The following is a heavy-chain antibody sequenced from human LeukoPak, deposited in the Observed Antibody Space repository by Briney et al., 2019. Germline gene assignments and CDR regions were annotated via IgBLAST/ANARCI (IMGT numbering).Heavy chain of an antibody. J-gene: IGHJ3*02. CDR3: ARAVPRDIVVVVAATRDAFDI. CDR2: INHSGST. V-gene: IGHV4-34*01. CDR1: GGSFSGYY. D-gene: IGHD2-15*01. Sequence: PSETLSLTCAVYGGSFSGYYWSWIRQPPGKGLGWIGEINHSGSTNYNPSLKSRVTISVDTSKNQFSLKLSSVTAADTAVYYCARAVPRDIVVVVAATRDAFDIWGQGTMVTVSS.